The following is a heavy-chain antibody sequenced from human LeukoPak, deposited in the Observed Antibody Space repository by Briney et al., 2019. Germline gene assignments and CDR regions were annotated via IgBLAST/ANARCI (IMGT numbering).Heavy chain of an antibody. J-gene: IGHJ4*02. CDR3: ASWGIYVGNSPG. Sequence: SETLSLTCTVSGYSISSGYYWGWIRQPPGRGLEWIGTIYHSGNTYYNPSLKSRVTISVDTSKKQFSLKLSSVTAADTAVYYCASWGIYVGNSPGWGQGTLVTVSS. V-gene: IGHV4-38-2*02. D-gene: IGHD4-23*01. CDR2: IYHSGNT. CDR1: GYSISSGYY.